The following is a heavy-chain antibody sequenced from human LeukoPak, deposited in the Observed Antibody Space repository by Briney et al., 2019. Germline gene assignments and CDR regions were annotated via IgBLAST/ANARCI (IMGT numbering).Heavy chain of an antibody. J-gene: IGHJ4*02. V-gene: IGHV4-39*07. CDR3: ARDTMTTVTA. Sequence: PSETLSLTCTVSGGSISSSSYYWGWIRQPPGKGLEWIGSIYYSGSTYYNPSLKSRVTISVDTSKNQFSLKLSSVTAADTAVYYCARDTMTTVTAWGQGTLVTVSS. CDR2: IYYSGST. CDR1: GGSISSSSYY. D-gene: IGHD4-17*01.